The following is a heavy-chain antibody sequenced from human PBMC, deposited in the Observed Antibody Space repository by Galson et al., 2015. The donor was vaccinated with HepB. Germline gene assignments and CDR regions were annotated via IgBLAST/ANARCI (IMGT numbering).Heavy chain of an antibody. CDR3: SRGRYHYGFEGLDY. D-gene: IGHD3-10*01. V-gene: IGHV4-31*03. CDR2: IHHSGAT. J-gene: IGHJ4*02. CDR1: GGVFKSRGDF. Sequence: TLSLTCSVFGGVFKSRGDFWSWIRMRPGKGLEWIGYIHHSGATHYNPSLKSRLTMSVDTSKNEFSLNLRSVTAADTVVYYCSRGRYHYGFEGLDYWGQGIVVTVSS.